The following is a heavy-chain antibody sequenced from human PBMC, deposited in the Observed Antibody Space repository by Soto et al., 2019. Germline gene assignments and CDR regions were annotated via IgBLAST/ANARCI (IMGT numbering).Heavy chain of an antibody. V-gene: IGHV3-30-3*01. CDR3: QRERQLVLDY. D-gene: IGHD6-6*01. Sequence: PGGSLRLSCAASGFTFSSYAMHWVRQAPGKGLEWVAVISYDGSNKYYADSVKGRFTISRDNSKNTLYLQMNSLRAEDTAVYYCQRERQLVLDYWGQGTLVTVSS. CDR2: ISYDGSNK. J-gene: IGHJ4*02. CDR1: GFTFSSYA.